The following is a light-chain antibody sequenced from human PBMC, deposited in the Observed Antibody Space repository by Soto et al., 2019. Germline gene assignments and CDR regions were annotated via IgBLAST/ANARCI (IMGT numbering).Light chain of an antibody. V-gene: IGKV3-15*01. J-gene: IGKJ1*01. CDR3: QQYNSWPQT. CDR1: ETVSTN. Sequence: ETVLTQSPATLCVSPGERVTLSCRASETVSTNLAWYQQRPGQAPRLLIYDVSTGATGIPARFSGRRSGTEFTLTISSLQSEDFGVYYCQQYNSWPQTFGQGTKVDIK. CDR2: DVS.